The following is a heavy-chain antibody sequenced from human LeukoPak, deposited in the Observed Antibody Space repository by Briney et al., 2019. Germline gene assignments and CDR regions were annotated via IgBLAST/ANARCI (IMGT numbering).Heavy chain of an antibody. Sequence: SETLSLTCTVSGGSISSYYWSWIRQPPGKGLEWIGYIYYSGSTNYKPSLKSRVTISVDTSKNQFSVKLSSVTAADTAVYYCARAYSSWSWCFDYWGQGTLVTVSS. CDR3: ARAYSSWSWCFDY. CDR1: GGSISSYY. CDR2: IYYSGST. J-gene: IGHJ4*02. V-gene: IGHV4-59*01. D-gene: IGHD6-6*01.